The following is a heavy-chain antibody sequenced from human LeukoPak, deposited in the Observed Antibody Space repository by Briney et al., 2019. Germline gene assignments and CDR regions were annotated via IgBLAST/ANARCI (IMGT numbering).Heavy chain of an antibody. J-gene: IGHJ4*02. CDR1: GYTFTSYD. D-gene: IGHD5-18*01. V-gene: IGHV1-8*01. CDR2: MNPNSGNT. CDR3: ARDMDTGPDLFDY. Sequence: ASVKVSCKASGYTFTSYDISWVRQATGQGLEWMGWMNPNSGNTGYAQKFQGRVTMTRNTSISTAYMELSSLRSEDTAVYYCARDMDTGPDLFDYWGQGTLVTVSS.